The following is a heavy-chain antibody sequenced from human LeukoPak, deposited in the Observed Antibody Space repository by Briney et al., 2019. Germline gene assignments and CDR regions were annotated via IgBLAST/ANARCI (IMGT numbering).Heavy chain of an antibody. CDR2: ISGSGSST. CDR3: ARDRGAYYDFWSGYYYYYYYGMDV. V-gene: IGHV3-23*01. CDR1: GFTFSNCA. Sequence: GGSLRLSCAASGFTFSNCAMSWVRQAPEKGLEWVSGISGSGSSTYYADSVKGRFTISRDNSENTLSLQMNSLRAEDTAVYYCARDRGAYYDFWSGYYYYYYYGMDVWGQGTTVTVSS. J-gene: IGHJ6*02. D-gene: IGHD3-3*01.